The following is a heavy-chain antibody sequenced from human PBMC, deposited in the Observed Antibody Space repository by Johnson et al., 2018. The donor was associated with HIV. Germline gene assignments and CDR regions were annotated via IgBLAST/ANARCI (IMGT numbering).Heavy chain of an antibody. Sequence: QVQLVESGGGVVQPGRSLRLSCAASGFTFSSYGMHWVRQAPGKGLEWVAVIWYVGNNKYYADSVKGRFTISRDNSKDSLYLQMNSLRAEDTAVYYCARGGWVFDAFDIWGQGTMVTVSS. V-gene: IGHV3-33*01. CDR2: IWYVGNNK. CDR1: GFTFSSYG. CDR3: ARGGWVFDAFDI. J-gene: IGHJ3*02. D-gene: IGHD6-13*01.